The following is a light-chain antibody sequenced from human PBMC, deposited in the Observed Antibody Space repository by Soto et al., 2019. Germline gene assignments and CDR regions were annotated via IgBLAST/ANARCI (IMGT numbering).Light chain of an antibody. J-gene: IGKJ4*01. V-gene: IGKV3D-15*01. CDR2: GAS. CDR1: QSVDSN. Sequence: EIVMTQSPATLSVSPGDGATLSCRASQSVDSNLAWYQQKPGQTPRLLIYGASTRPTGIPARFSGSGSGTEFTITIISLQSEDSAVYYCQQYNDWPLTFGGGPEVDIK. CDR3: QQYNDWPLT.